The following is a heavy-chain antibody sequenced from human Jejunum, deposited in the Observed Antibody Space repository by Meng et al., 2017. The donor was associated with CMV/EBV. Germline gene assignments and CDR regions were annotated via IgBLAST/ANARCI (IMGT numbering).Heavy chain of an antibody. D-gene: IGHD3-16*01. Sequence: SCPASGYTFTHFALHWVRQAPGQRLEWMGWIYTDSGDTKFSQKFQGRVSFTRDTSATTAYMELSSLRSEDTAVYYCARGVISYHDSWGQGTLVTVSS. V-gene: IGHV1-3*04. CDR2: IYTDSGDT. CDR1: GYTFTHFA. J-gene: IGHJ5*02. CDR3: ARGVISYHDS.